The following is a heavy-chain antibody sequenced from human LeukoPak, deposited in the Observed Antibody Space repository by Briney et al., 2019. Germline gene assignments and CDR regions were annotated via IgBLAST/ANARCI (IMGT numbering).Heavy chain of an antibody. CDR1: GFTFDDYA. CDR2: ISWDGGII. J-gene: IGHJ5*02. D-gene: IGHD3-22*01. CDR3: ARDVTMIVVAGNWFDP. Sequence: GGSLRLSCAASGFTFDDYAMHWVRQAPGKGLEWVSLISWDGGIIYYADSVKGRFTISRDNAKNSLYLQMNSLRAEDTAVYYCARDVTMIVVAGNWFDPWGQGTLVTVSS. V-gene: IGHV3-43D*03.